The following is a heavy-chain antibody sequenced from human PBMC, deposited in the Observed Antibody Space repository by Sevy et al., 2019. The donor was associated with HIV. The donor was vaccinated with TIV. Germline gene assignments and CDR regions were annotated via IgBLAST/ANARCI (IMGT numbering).Heavy chain of an antibody. V-gene: IGHV3-30-3*01. Sequence: GGSLRLSCAASGVTFSSDAMHWVRQAPGKGLEWVAVISYDGSNKYYADSVKGRFTISRDNSKKTVYLQMNSLRVEDTGVYYCARDQHDYAGNIRTGWFDPWGQGALVTVSS. CDR3: ARDQHDYAGNIRTGWFDP. CDR2: ISYDGSNK. J-gene: IGHJ5*02. CDR1: GVTFSSDA. D-gene: IGHD4-17*01.